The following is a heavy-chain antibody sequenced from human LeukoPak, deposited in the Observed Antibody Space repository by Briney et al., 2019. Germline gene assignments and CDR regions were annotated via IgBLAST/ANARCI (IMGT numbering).Heavy chain of an antibody. CDR3: AKDRRSGSRPFDY. CDR1: GFTFSSFA. V-gene: IGHV3-23*01. Sequence: GGSLRLSCAASGFTFSSFAMSWVRQAQGQGLEWVSAISGSGGSTYYADSVRGRFTTSRDNSKNTMYLQMNSLRAEDTAVYSCAKDRRSGSRPFDYWGQGTLVTVSS. D-gene: IGHD3-10*01. CDR2: ISGSGGST. J-gene: IGHJ4*02.